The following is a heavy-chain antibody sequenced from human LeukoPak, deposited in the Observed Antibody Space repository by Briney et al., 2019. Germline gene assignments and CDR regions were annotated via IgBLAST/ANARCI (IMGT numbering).Heavy chain of an antibody. D-gene: IGHD1-26*01. CDR1: GGSISSGGYY. CDR2: IYYSGST. Sequence: SQTLSLTCTVSGGSISSGGYYWSWIRQHPGKGLEWIGYIYYSGSTYYNPPLKSRVTISVDTSKNQFSLKLSSVTAADTAVYYCARVIVGATGHYFDYWGQGTLVTVSS. CDR3: ARVIVGATGHYFDY. V-gene: IGHV4-31*03. J-gene: IGHJ4*02.